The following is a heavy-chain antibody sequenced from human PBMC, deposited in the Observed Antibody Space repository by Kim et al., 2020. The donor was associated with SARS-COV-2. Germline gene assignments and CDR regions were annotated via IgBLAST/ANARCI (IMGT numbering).Heavy chain of an antibody. CDR2: ISSSSSYI. CDR3: ARDHGEEDIVVVPAAAFDP. D-gene: IGHD2-2*01. CDR1: GFTFSSYS. V-gene: IGHV3-21*01. J-gene: IGHJ5*02. Sequence: GGSLRLSCAASGFTFSSYSMNWVRQAPGKGLEWVSSISSSSSYIYYADSVKGRFTISRDNAKNSLYLQMNSLRAEDTAVYYCARDHGEEDIVVVPAAAFDPWGQGTLVTVSS.